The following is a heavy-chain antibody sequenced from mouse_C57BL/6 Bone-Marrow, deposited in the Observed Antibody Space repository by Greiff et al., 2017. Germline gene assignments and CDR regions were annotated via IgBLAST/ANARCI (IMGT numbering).Heavy chain of an antibody. V-gene: IGHV5-15*01. CDR1: GFTFSDYG. J-gene: IGHJ4*01. Sequence: EVQVVESGGGLVQPGGSLKLSCAASGFTFSDYGMAWVRQAPRKGHEWGAFISNLANSNYYADTVTGRFTISRENAKNTLYLEMSSLRSEDTAMYYCARLFLDYAMDYWGQGASVTVSS. CDR2: ISNLANSN. CDR3: ARLFLDYAMDY.